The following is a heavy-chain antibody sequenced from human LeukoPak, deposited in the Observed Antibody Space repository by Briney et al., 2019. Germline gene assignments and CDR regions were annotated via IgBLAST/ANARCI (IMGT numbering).Heavy chain of an antibody. D-gene: IGHD5-12*01. CDR3: ARHIAATGPDY. CDR2: IDPGNSDT. Sequence: GESLKISCKASGYIFTTHWIGWVRQMPGKGPEWMGIIDPGNSDTRYSPSFQGQVTISADKSISTAYLQWSSLEASDTAMYYCARHIAATGPDYWGQGTLVTVSS. CDR1: GYIFTTHW. J-gene: IGHJ4*02. V-gene: IGHV5-51*01.